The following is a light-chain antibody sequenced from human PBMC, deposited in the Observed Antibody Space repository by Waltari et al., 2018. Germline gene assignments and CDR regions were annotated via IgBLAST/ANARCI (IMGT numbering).Light chain of an antibody. J-gene: IGKJ3*01. CDR2: DAS. CDR1: QSVSSY. CDR3: QQRSNWPPA. V-gene: IGKV3-11*01. Sequence: EIVLTQSPATLSLSPGERATLSCRASQSVSSYLAWYQQKPGQAPRLLIYDASNRATCIPARFSGSGSGTDFTLTISSLEPEDFVVYYCQQRSNWPPAFGPGTKVDIK.